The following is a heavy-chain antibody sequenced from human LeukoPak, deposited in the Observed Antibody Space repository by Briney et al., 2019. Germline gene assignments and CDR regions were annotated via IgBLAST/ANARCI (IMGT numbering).Heavy chain of an antibody. CDR2: ISAYNGNT. CDR1: GYTFTSYG. V-gene: IGHV1-18*01. Sequence: ASVKVSCKASGYTFTSYGISWVRQAPGQGLEWMGWISAYNGNTNYAQKLQGRVTMTTDTSTRTDYMELRSLRSDDTAVYYCARRVSRTYYDYIWGSSGAHDIWGQGTMVTVSS. CDR3: ARRVSRTYYDYIWGSSGAHDI. D-gene: IGHD3-16*01. J-gene: IGHJ3*02.